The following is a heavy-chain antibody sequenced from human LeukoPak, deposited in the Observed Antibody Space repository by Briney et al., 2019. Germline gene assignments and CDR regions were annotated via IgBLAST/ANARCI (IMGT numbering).Heavy chain of an antibody. CDR1: GGSFSGYY. CDR3: ARALKYSYGLGERSYYFDY. CDR2: INHSGST. J-gene: IGHJ4*02. D-gene: IGHD5-18*01. V-gene: IGHV4-34*01. Sequence: PSETLSLTCAVYGGSFSGYYWSWIRQPPGKGLEWIGEINHSGSTNYNPSLKSRVTISVDTSKNQFSLKLSSVTAADTAVYYCARALKYSYGLGERSYYFDYWGQGTLVTVSS.